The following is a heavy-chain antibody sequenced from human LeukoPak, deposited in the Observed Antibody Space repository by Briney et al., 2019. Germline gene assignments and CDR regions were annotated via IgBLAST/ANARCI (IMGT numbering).Heavy chain of an antibody. CDR3: ARDRGLFDY. V-gene: IGHV3-48*01. Sequence: PGGSLRLSCAASGFTFSGYSMNWVRQAPGKGLEWVSYISSAGSTIYYADSVKGRFTISRDNAKNSLYLQMNSLRAEDTAVYYCARDRGLFDYWGQGTLVTVSS. CDR1: GFTFSGYS. J-gene: IGHJ4*02. D-gene: IGHD3-10*01. CDR2: ISSAGSTI.